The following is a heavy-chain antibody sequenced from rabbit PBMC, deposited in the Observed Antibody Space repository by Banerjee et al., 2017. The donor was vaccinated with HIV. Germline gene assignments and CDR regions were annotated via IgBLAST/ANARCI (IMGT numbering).Heavy chain of an antibody. CDR1: GFDFSGQW. V-gene: IGHV1S47*01. D-gene: IGHD1-1*01. J-gene: IGHJ4*01. CDR2: IDTSSGIT. CDR3: ARYSDVIGYFTL. Sequence: QEQLVESGGGLVQPEGSLTLTCKASGFDFSGQWMSWVRQAPGKGLEWIAHIDTSSGITWHASWAKGRFTITSSTSLNTVTLQVTSLTAADTATYFCARYSDVIGYFTLWGPGTLVTVS.